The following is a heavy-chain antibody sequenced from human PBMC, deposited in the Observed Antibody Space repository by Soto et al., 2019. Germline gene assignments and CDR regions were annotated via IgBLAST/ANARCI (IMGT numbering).Heavy chain of an antibody. CDR2: KEHGGST. D-gene: IGHD3-16*02. CDR3: ARGHIVSSNFYFMEV. V-gene: IGHV4-34*01. CDR1: GGAFSGYY. Sequence: PSETLSLTCAVCGGAFSGYYWTGVRQTPGKGLEWIGEKEHGGSTTYNPSLQSRVSISLDLVRKQVSLQLTSVTAADSATYYCARGHIVSSNFYFMEVWGKGTTVTVSS. J-gene: IGHJ6*03.